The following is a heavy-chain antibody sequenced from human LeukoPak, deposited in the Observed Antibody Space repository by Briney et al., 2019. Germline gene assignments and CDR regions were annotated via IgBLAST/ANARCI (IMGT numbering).Heavy chain of an antibody. Sequence: GGSLRLSCAASGCTFSSYSMNWVRQAPGKGLEWVSYISSSSSTIYYADSVKGRFTISRDNSKNTLYLQMNSLRAEDTAVYYCATPNYYDSSGYLYYFDYWGQGTLVTVSS. D-gene: IGHD3-22*01. V-gene: IGHV3-48*01. CDR3: ATPNYYDSSGYLYYFDY. CDR2: ISSSSSTI. CDR1: GCTFSSYS. J-gene: IGHJ4*02.